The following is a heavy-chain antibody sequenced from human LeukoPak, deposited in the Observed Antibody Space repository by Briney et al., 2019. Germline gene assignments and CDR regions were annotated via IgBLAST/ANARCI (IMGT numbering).Heavy chain of an antibody. Sequence: GGSLRLSCAASGFTFSSYSMNWVRQAPGKGLEWVSSISSSSSYIYYADSVKGRFTISRDNAKNSLYLQMTSLRAEDTAVYYCARDPGDIVVVPAEEHYYYYGMDVWGQGTTVTVSS. CDR3: ARDPGDIVVVPAEEHYYYYGMDV. V-gene: IGHV3-21*01. J-gene: IGHJ6*02. D-gene: IGHD2-2*01. CDR2: ISSSSSYI. CDR1: GFTFSSYS.